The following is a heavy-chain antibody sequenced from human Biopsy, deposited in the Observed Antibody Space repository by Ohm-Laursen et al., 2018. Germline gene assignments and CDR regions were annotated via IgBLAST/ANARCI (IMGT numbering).Heavy chain of an antibody. CDR3: ARRPYGGTRYWYFDL. CDR2: IYYSGTT. Sequence: TLSLTCTVSGGSVSSGGFYWSWIRQHPGKGLEWIGYIYYSGTTYYNPSLKSLVTISVDTPKNQFSLKLNSVTAAGTAVYYCARRPYGGTRYWYFDLWGRGTLVTVSS. J-gene: IGHJ2*01. V-gene: IGHV4-31*01. CDR1: GGSVSSGGFY. D-gene: IGHD4-23*01.